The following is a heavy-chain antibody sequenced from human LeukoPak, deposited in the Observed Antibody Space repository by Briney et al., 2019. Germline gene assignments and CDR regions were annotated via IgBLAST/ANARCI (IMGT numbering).Heavy chain of an antibody. J-gene: IGHJ6*03. Sequence: SQTLSLTCAISGDSVSSNSAAWNWIRQSPSRGLEWLGRTYYRSKWYNDYAVSVKSRITINPDTSKNQFSLQLNSVTPEDTAVYYCARGGPARGYSYDYYYYYMDVWGKGTTVTVSS. D-gene: IGHD5-18*01. V-gene: IGHV6-1*01. CDR2: TYYRSKWYN. CDR3: ARGGPARGYSYDYYYYYMDV. CDR1: GDSVSSNSAA.